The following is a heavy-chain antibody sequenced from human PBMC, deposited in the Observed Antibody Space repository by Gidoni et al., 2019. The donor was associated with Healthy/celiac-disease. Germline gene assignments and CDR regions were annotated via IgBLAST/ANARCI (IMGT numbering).Heavy chain of an antibody. J-gene: IGHJ4*02. CDR1: GGAISSSSYY. Sequence: QLQLQESGPGLVKPSETLSLTCTVSGGAISSSSYYWGWIRQPPGKGLEWIGSIYYSGSTYYNPSLKSRVTISVDTSKNQFSLKLSSVTAADTAVYYCARPFTTGTTSTDYWGQGTLVTVSS. CDR3: ARPFTTGTTSTDY. V-gene: IGHV4-39*01. D-gene: IGHD1-1*01. CDR2: IYYSGST.